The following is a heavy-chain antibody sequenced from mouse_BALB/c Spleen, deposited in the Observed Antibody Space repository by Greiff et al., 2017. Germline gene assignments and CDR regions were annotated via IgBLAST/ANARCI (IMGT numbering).Heavy chain of an antibody. J-gene: IGHJ2*01. CDR3: AYGNYGDY. Sequence: QVQLQQPGAELVMPGASVKMSCKASGYTFTDYWMHWVKQRPGQGLEWIGAIDTSDSYTSYNQKFKGKATLTVDESSSTAYMQLSSLTSEDSAVYYCAYGNYGDYWGQGTTLTVSS. D-gene: IGHD2-1*01. CDR2: IDTSDSYT. V-gene: IGHV1-69*01. CDR1: GYTFTDYW.